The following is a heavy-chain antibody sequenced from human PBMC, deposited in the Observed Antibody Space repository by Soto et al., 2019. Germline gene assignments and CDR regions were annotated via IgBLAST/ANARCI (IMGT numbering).Heavy chain of an antibody. CDR1: NDSVRTSVYY. Sequence: PSETLSLTSTVSNDSVRTSVYYWAWIRQPPGKGLEWIGTIYYTGTTYYNPSLQSRVTISIDTSKNQFSLNLNSVTAADTAVYYCARNWNLALVPADYFDSWGQGTPVPVSS. CDR2: IYYTGTT. D-gene: IGHD2-8*02. V-gene: IGHV4-39*01. J-gene: IGHJ4*02. CDR3: ARNWNLALVPADYFDS.